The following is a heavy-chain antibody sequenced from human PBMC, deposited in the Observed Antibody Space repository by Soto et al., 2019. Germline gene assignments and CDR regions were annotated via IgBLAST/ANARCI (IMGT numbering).Heavy chain of an antibody. CDR3: ARGGKRDTTGYMDV. Sequence: GGSLRLSCAASGFTVSSNYMSWVRQAPGKGLEWVSVIYSGGSTYYADSVKDRFTISRHNSKNTLYLQMNSLRAEDTAVYYCARGGKRDTTGYMDVWGKGTTVTVSS. CDR2: IYSGGST. V-gene: IGHV3-53*04. D-gene: IGHD7-27*01. J-gene: IGHJ6*03. CDR1: GFTVSSNY.